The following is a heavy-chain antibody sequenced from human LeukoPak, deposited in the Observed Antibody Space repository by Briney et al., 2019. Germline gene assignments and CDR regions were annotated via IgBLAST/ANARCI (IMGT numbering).Heavy chain of an antibody. V-gene: IGHV4-59*08. CDR1: GGSISSYY. Sequence: PSETLSLTCTVSGGSISSYYWSWIRQPPGKGLEWIGYNYYSGSTNYNPSLKSRVTISVDTSKNQFSLKLSSVTAADTAVYYCARLAHGTGIDYWGQGTLVTVSS. CDR3: ARLAHGTGIDY. CDR2: NYYSGST. D-gene: IGHD3-10*01. J-gene: IGHJ4*02.